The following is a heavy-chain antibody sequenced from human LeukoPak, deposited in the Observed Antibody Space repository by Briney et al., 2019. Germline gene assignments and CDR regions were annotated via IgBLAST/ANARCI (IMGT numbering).Heavy chain of an antibody. V-gene: IGHV3-23*01. D-gene: IGHD3-16*01. CDR1: GFTFSSYA. Sequence: GGSLRLSCAASGFTFSSYAMSWVRQTPGKGLEWVSAISGSGGSTYYADAVKGRFTISRDNSKNTLYLQMNSLRAGDTAVYYCARDHYVDAFDIWGQGTMVTVSS. CDR2: ISGSGGST. J-gene: IGHJ3*02. CDR3: ARDHYVDAFDI.